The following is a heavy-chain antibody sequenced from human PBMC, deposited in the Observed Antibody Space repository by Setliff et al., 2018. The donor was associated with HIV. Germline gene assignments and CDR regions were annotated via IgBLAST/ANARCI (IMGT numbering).Heavy chain of an antibody. CDR2: IWHSGNT. Sequence: SETLSLTCTISGDFFSSDYYWGWIRQPPGKGLEWIGSIWHSGNTYYNPSLKSRVTISVDTSKNQFSLKLSSVTAADTAVYYCARQRTQQLRLTLWDYWGQGVLVTVS. D-gene: IGHD5-18*01. J-gene: IGHJ4*02. CDR3: ARQRTQQLRLTLWDY. CDR1: GDFFSSDYY. V-gene: IGHV4-38-2*02.